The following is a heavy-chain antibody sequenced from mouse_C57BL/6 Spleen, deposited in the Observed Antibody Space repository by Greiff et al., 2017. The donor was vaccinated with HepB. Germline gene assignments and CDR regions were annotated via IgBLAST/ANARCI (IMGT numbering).Heavy chain of an antibody. CDR3: AIDSSGPAWFAY. CDR1: GYTFTDYN. V-gene: IGHV1-22*01. Sequence: VQLQQSGPELVKPGASVKMSCKASGYTFTDYNMHWVKQSHGKSLEWIGYINPNNGGTSYNQKFKGKATLTVNKSSSTAYMELRSLTSEDSAVYYCAIDSSGPAWFAYWGQGTLVTVSA. D-gene: IGHD3-2*02. CDR2: INPNNGGT. J-gene: IGHJ3*01.